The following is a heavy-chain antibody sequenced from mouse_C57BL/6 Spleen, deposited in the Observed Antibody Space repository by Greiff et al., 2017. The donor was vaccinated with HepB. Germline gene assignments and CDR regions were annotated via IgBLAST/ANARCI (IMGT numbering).Heavy chain of an antibody. J-gene: IGHJ3*01. V-gene: IGHV5-17*01. D-gene: IGHD1-1*01. CDR2: ISSGSSTI. Sequence: EVQLQESGGGLVKPGGSLKLSCAASGFTFSDYGMHWVRQAPEKGLEWVAYISSGSSTIYYADTVKGRFTISRDNAKNTLFLQMTSLRSEDTAMYYCARADGSSLFAYWGQGTLVTVSA. CDR3: ARADGSSLFAY. CDR1: GFTFSDYG.